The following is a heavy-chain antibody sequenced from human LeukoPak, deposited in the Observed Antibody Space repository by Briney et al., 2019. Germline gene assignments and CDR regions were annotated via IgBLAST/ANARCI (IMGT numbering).Heavy chain of an antibody. Sequence: LPGRSLRLSCAASGFTFDDYAMHWVRQAPGKGLEWVSGISWNSGSIGYADSVRGRFTISRDNAKNTLYLQMNSLRAEDTAVYYCAKDGEVRHSYGLDYWGQGTLVTVSS. CDR1: GFTFDDYA. V-gene: IGHV3-9*01. CDR2: ISWNSGSI. J-gene: IGHJ4*02. CDR3: AKDGEVRHSYGLDY. D-gene: IGHD5-18*01.